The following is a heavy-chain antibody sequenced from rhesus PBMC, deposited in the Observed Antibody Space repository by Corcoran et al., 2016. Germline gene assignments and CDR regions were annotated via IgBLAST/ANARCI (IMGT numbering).Heavy chain of an antibody. CDR2: LGGSSGMT. Sequence: QVQLQESGPGLVKPSETLSLTCVVSGGSISSSNWWTWIRQPPGKGREGIGNLGGSSGMTYYNPSLKSRVTTSKDSSKNQFSLKLSSVTAADTAVYYCASSLGYYGYNSLDVWGRGVLVTVSS. D-gene: IGHD3-28*01. V-gene: IGHV4-65*02. CDR1: GGSISSSNW. J-gene: IGHJ5-2*02. CDR3: ASSLGYYGYNSLDV.